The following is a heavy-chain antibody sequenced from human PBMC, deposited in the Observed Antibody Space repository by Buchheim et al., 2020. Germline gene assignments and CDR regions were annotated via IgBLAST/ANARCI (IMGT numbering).Heavy chain of an antibody. CDR2: ISGSGGST. CDR3: AKNFFWGQLETGTRYGY. D-gene: IGHD1-1*01. J-gene: IGHJ4*02. CDR1: GFTFSSYA. Sequence: EVQLLESGGGLVQPGGSLRLSCAASGFTFSSYAMSWVRQAPGKGLEWVSAISGSGGSTYYADSVKGRFTISRDNSKNTLYLQINSRRAGDTALYDWAKNFFWGQLETGTRYGYGGKGTL. V-gene: IGHV3-23*01.